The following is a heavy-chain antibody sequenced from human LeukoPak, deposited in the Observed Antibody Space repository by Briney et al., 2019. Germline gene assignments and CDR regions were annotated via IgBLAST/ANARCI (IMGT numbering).Heavy chain of an antibody. Sequence: GGSLRLSCAASGFTFSSYAMSWVRQAPGKGLEWVSVISASGGSTYYADSVKGRFTISRGNSKNTLYLQMNSLRAEDTAVYCCAKSGSAGGSSSRFDYWGQGTLVTVSS. CDR3: AKSGSAGGSSSRFDY. CDR1: GFTFSSYA. J-gene: IGHJ4*02. V-gene: IGHV3-23*01. D-gene: IGHD6-6*01. CDR2: ISASGGST.